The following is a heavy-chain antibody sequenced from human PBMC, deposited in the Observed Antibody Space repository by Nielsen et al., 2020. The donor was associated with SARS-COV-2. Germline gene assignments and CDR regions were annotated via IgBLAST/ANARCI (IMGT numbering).Heavy chain of an antibody. J-gene: IGHJ4*02. D-gene: IGHD5-18*01. CDR3: VKNYGGYSAGRYFDY. V-gene: IGHV3-64D*08. CDR1: GVTFSAFA. CDR2: ITSNGGRT. Sequence: GESLKISCSASGVTFSAFAMHWVRQAPGKGLEYVSGITSNGGRTYYADSVKGRCTISRDNSKSTLYLQMSSLRAEDTAVYHCVKNYGGYSAGRYFDYWGQGILVAVSS.